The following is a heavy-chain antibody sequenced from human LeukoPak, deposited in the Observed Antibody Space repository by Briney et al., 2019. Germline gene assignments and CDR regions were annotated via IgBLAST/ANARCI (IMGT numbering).Heavy chain of an antibody. Sequence: PGGSLRLSCAASGFTFSSYAMSWVRQAPGKGLEWVSAISSNGGSTYYANSVKGRFTISRDNSKNTLYLQMGSLRAEDMAVYYCATVGAKNYWGQGTLVTVSS. D-gene: IGHD1-26*01. CDR1: GFTFSSYA. CDR2: ISSNGGST. V-gene: IGHV3-64*01. J-gene: IGHJ4*02. CDR3: ATVGAKNY.